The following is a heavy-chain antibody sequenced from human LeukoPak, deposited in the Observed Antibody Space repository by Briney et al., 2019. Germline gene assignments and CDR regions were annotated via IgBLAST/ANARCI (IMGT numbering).Heavy chain of an antibody. CDR2: INSDETIS. CDR1: GFTFSSYW. J-gene: IGHJ5*02. D-gene: IGHD5-18*01. CDR3: AREVAGYSYGPNWFDP. Sequence: PGGSLRLSCAASGFTFSSYWMHWVRQVPNQGLMWVSRINSDETISEYVDSVNGRFTISRDNAKNTLYLQMNSLRAEDTAVYYCAREVAGYSYGPNWFDPWGQGTLVTVSS. V-gene: IGHV3-74*01.